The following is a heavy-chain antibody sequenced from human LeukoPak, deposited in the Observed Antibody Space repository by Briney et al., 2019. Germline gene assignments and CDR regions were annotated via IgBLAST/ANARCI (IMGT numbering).Heavy chain of an antibody. V-gene: IGHV3-73*01. CDR1: GFTFSGSA. J-gene: IGHJ4*02. Sequence: GGSLRLSCAASGFTFSGSAMHWVRQASGKGLEWVGRIRSNANSCATAYAASVKGRFIISRDDSKNTAYLQMNSLKTEDTAVYDCTTLPNDYGDYILLAIFDYWGQGTLVTVSS. CDR3: TTLPNDYGDYILLAIFDY. D-gene: IGHD4-17*01. CDR2: IRSNANSCAT.